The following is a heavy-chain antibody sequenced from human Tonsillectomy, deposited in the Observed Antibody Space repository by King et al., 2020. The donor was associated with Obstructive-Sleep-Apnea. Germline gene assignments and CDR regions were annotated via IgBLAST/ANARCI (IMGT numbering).Heavy chain of an antibody. CDR2: ISWNSGSI. CDR1: GFTFDDYA. Sequence: VQLVESGGGLVQPGRSLRLSCAASGFTFDDYAMHWVRQAPGKGLEWVSGISWNSGSIGYADSVKGRFTISRDNAKNSLYLQMNSLRAEDTALYYCAKDWSLGYCSSTSCYESGGVGTTYFDYWGQGTLVTVSS. J-gene: IGHJ4*02. V-gene: IGHV3-9*01. CDR3: AKDWSLGYCSSTSCYESGGVGTTYFDY. D-gene: IGHD2-2*01.